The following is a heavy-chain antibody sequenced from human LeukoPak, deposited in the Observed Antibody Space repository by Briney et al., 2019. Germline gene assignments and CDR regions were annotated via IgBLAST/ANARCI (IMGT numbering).Heavy chain of an antibody. V-gene: IGHV5-51*01. D-gene: IGHD2-2*01. Sequence: GESLKISCKGSGYSFSNYWIGWLRQMPGKGLEWMGIIYPGDSDIRYSPSFQGQVTISADKSISTAYLQWSSLNASDTAIYYCARRGFCYSRTCYKALDYWGQGALVTVAS. CDR2: IYPGDSDI. CDR3: ARRGFCYSRTCYKALDY. CDR1: GYSFSNYW. J-gene: IGHJ4*02.